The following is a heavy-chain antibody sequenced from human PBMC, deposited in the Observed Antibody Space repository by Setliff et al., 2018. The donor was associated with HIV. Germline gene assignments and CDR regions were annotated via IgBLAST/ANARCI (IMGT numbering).Heavy chain of an antibody. Sequence: PGGSLRLSCAASGFTFSSYWMHWARQAPGKGLVWVSRINSDGSSTSYADSVKGRFTISRDNAKNTLYLQMNSLRAEDTAVYYCARSRLLNPIYYYYMDVWGKGTTVTVSS. CDR1: GFTFSSYW. CDR2: INSDGSST. J-gene: IGHJ6*03. CDR3: ARSRLLNPIYYYYMDV. V-gene: IGHV3-74*01. D-gene: IGHD3-22*01.